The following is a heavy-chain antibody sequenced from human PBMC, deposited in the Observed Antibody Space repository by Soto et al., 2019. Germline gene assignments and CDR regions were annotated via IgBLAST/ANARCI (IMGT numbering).Heavy chain of an antibody. CDR2: IYPGDSDT. V-gene: IGHV5-51*01. D-gene: IGHD3-3*02. CDR3: ASSPIFGENYYYGMDV. CDR1: GYSFTSYW. Sequence: GESLKISCKGSGYSFTSYWIGWVRQMPGKGLEWMGIIYPGDSDTRYSPSFQGQVTISADKSISTAYLQWSSLKASDTAMYYCASSPIFGENYYYGMDVWGQGTTVTVSS. J-gene: IGHJ6*02.